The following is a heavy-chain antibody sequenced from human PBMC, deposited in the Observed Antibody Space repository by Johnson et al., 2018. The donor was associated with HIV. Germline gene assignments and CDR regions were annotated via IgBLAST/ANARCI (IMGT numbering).Heavy chain of an antibody. V-gene: IGHV3-7*01. Sequence: VQLVESGGGLVQPGGSLRLSCAASGFTFSSYAMSWVRQAPGKGLEWVASIKQDGSNKYYVDSVKGRFTISRDNAKNSLYLQMNSLRAEDTAVYYCARGGDCSSTSCYVYAFDIWGQGTMVTVSS. CDR3: ARGGDCSSTSCYVYAFDI. CDR1: GFTFSSYA. J-gene: IGHJ3*02. CDR2: IKQDGSNK. D-gene: IGHD2-2*01.